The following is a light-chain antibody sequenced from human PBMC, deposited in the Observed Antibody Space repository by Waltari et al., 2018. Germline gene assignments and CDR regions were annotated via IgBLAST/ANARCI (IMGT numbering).Light chain of an antibody. Sequence: ESVCIQSPATLTLSPGERATLSCRASQSISSYLAWYQQKPGQAPRLLIYDSSNRAAGIPARFSGSGSGTDFTLTISSLEPDDFAVYSCQQRSDWPPLTFGGGTEVEIK. V-gene: IGKV3-11*01. CDR2: DSS. CDR3: QQRSDWPPLT. CDR1: QSISSY. J-gene: IGKJ4*01.